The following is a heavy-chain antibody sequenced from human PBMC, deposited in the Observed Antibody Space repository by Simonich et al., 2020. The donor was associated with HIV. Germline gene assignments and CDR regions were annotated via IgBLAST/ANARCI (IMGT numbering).Heavy chain of an antibody. V-gene: IGHV4-34*01. J-gene: IGHJ4*02. CDR1: GGSFSGYY. Sequence: QVQLQQWGAGLLKPSETLSLTCAVYGGSFSGYYWNWIRQPPGKGLEWIGENNHSRSTNYNPSLKSRVTISVDTSKNQFSLKLSSVTAADTAVYYCASCGGDCYHFDYWGQGTLVTVSS. D-gene: IGHD2-21*02. CDR2: NNHSRST. CDR3: ASCGGDCYHFDY.